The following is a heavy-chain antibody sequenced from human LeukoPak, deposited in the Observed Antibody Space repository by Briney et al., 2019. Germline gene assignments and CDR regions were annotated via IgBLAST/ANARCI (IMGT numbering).Heavy chain of an antibody. CDR1: VYTFTVYY. CDR3: ARDRPVTMVTTEWDY. D-gene: IGHD4-17*01. CDR2: INPNSGRT. J-gene: IGHJ4*02. V-gene: IGHV1-2*02. Sequence: ASVKVSCMASVYTFTVYYMHWVRQAPGQGVEGMGWINPNSGRTNYAQKFQGRVTMTRDTSISTAYMDLNRLTSDDTAVYYCARDRPVTMVTTEWDYWGQGSLVTVSS.